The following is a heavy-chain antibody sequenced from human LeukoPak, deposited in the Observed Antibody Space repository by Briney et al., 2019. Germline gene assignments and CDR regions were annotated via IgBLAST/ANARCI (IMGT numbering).Heavy chain of an antibody. CDR3: ARGGILYGMDV. Sequence: PRASLRLSCAASGFTVSSNYMSWVRQAPGKGLEWVSVIYSGGGTYYADSVKGRFTISRDNSKTTLYLQMNGLRAEDTAVYYCARGGILYGMDVWGQGTTVTVSS. CDR2: IYSGGGT. J-gene: IGHJ6*02. D-gene: IGHD6-13*01. CDR1: GFTVSSNY. V-gene: IGHV3-66*01.